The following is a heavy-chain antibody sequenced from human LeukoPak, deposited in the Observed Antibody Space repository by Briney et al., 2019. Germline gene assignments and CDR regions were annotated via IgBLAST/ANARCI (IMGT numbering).Heavy chain of an antibody. D-gene: IGHD5-12*01. J-gene: IGHJ3*02. V-gene: IGHV3-21*01. CDR3: AISDIVATLGLDAFDI. CDR1: GFTFSSYS. Sequence: PGGSLRLSCAASGFTFSSYSMNWVRQAPGKGLEWVSSISSSSSYIYYADSVKGRFTISRDNAKNSLYLQMNSLRAEDTAVYYCAISDIVATLGLDAFDIWGQGRMVTVSS. CDR2: ISSSSSYI.